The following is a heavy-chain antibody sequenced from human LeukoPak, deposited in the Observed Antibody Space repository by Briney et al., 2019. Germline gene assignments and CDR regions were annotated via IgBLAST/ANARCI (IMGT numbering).Heavy chain of an antibody. CDR1: GGSFSGYY. CDR2: INHSGST. J-gene: IGHJ4*02. Sequence: SETLSLTCAVYGGSFSGYYWSWIRQPPGKGLEWIGEINHSGSTNYNPSLKSRVTISVDTSKNQFSLKLSPVTAADTAVYYCARGRYSYGYAYWGQGTLVTVSS. CDR3: ARGRYSYGYAY. D-gene: IGHD5-18*01. V-gene: IGHV4-34*01.